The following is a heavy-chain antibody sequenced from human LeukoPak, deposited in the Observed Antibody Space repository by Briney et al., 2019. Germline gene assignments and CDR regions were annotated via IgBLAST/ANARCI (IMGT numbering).Heavy chain of an antibody. CDR1: GYTFSGYY. CDR3: ARDHYYGSGSHYSDF. Sequence: VASVKVSCKASGYTFSGYYIHWVRQAPGQGLEWMGWINPNSGATNYAQKFQGRVTVTRDTSITTAYVELSSLRSDDTAVYYCARDHYYGSGSHYSDFWGQGTLVTVSS. D-gene: IGHD3-10*01. J-gene: IGHJ4*02. V-gene: IGHV1-2*02. CDR2: INPNSGAT.